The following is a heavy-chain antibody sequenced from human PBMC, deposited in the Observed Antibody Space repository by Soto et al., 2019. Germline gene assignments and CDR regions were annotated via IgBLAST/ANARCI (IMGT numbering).Heavy chain of an antibody. CDR2: VSYDASYQ. D-gene: IGHD2-15*01. CDR3: AKVSISKSSAVTFES. CDR1: GFTFRTYD. J-gene: IGHJ4*02. Sequence: QVQLVESGGGMVQPGKSLRLSCAVSGFTFRTYDMHWVRQAPGRGLEWVAVVSYDASYQNYVDSVKGRFTVFRDNSKSTLFLQMNSLRPEDTVVYYCAKVSISKSSAVTFESWGRGTLVTVSS. V-gene: IGHV3-30*18.